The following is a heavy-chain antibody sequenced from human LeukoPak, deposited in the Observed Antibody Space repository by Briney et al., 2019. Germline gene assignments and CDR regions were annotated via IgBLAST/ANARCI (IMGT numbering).Heavy chain of an antibody. CDR3: ATTFPGTYEGLFYFVH. J-gene: IGHJ4*02. CDR2: VFDIGST. Sequence: SVTLSLICTVSGGSNRSYYGHWIRQPPGKGLEWIGYVFDIGSTNYYPSLKSRVIISLDTSKRQFSLKLISLTAADTAVYYCATTFPGTYEGLFYFVHWGQGSLLTVCS. D-gene: IGHD2/OR15-2a*01. V-gene: IGHV4-59*07. CDR1: GGSNRSYY.